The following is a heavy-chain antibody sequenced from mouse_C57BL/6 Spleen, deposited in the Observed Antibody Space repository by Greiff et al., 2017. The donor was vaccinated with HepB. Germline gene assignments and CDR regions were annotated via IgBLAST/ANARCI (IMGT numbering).Heavy chain of an antibody. V-gene: IGHV1-78*01. Sequence: QVQLQQSDAELVKPGASVKISCKVSGYTFTDHTIHWMKQRPEQGLEWIGYIYPRDGSTKYNEKFKGKATLTADKSSSTAYMQLSSLTSEDSAVYYCARSRAYGSSYEDWFAYWGQGTLVTVSA. D-gene: IGHD1-1*01. CDR2: IYPRDGST. CDR3: ARSRAYGSSYEDWFAY. CDR1: GYTFTDHT. J-gene: IGHJ3*01.